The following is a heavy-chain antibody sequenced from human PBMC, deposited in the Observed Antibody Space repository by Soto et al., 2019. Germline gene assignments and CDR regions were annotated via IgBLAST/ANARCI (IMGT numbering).Heavy chain of an antibody. CDR3: AHRLRGYIPH. D-gene: IGHD1-1*01. Sequence: QITLKESGPTLVKPTQTLTLTCTFSGFSLSTSGVAVGWIRQPPGKALEWLGIIYWDDDKRYSPSLKSRLTITEDNSKHQVGLTMTNMDPVDTAPYYCAHRLRGYIPHWGQGTLVTVSS. CDR2: IYWDDDK. CDR1: GFSLSTSGVA. V-gene: IGHV2-5*02. J-gene: IGHJ1*01.